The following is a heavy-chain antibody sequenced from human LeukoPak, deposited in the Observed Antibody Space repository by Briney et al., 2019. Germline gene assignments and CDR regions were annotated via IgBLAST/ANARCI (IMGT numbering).Heavy chain of an antibody. CDR1: GYTFSDYY. V-gene: IGHV1-2*02. Sequence: ASVKVSCKASGYTFSDYYIHWVRQAPGQGLEWMGWINPNSGGTHYAQKFQGRVTMTRDTSICTAYMELSRLRSDDTAVYYCARVGWAAPRVHFDSWGQGTLLTVSS. D-gene: IGHD6-25*01. CDR3: ARVGWAAPRVHFDS. J-gene: IGHJ4*02. CDR2: INPNSGGT.